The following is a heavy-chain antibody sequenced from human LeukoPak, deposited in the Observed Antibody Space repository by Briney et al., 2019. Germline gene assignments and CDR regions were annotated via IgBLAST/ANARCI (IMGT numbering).Heavy chain of an antibody. D-gene: IGHD5-18*01. CDR3: AKDGADVDTAMD. V-gene: IGHV3-23*01. J-gene: IGHJ4*02. CDR1: GFTLSSYA. Sequence: GGSLRLSCAASGFTLSSYAMSWVRQAPGKGLEWVSAISNTGNTYHADSVKGRFTISRDNSKNTLYLQMNSLRAEDTAVYYCAKDGADVDTAMDWGQGTLVTVSS. CDR2: ISNTGNT.